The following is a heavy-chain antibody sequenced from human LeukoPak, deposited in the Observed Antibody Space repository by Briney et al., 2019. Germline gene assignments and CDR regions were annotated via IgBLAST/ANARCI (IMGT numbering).Heavy chain of an antibody. CDR1: GGSISSGDYY. J-gene: IGHJ3*02. D-gene: IGHD4-17*01. CDR2: IYYTEAT. Sequence: KPSETLSLTCTVSGGSISSGDYYWGWIRQPPGKGLEWIGCIYYTEATYYNPSLKSRLTISVVASKNQFSLKLSSVTAADTAVYYCASADLTTVTSDAFDIWGQGTMVTVSS. V-gene: IGHV4-30-4*01. CDR3: ASADLTTVTSDAFDI.